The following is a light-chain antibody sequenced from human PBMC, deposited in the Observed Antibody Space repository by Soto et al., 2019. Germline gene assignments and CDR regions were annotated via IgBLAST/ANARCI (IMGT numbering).Light chain of an antibody. CDR1: RSNVGSNT. CDR3: AAWDDSLNGVV. Sequence: QPVLTQPPSASGTPGQRVTISCSGSRSNVGSNTVNWYQQLPGTAPKLLIYSNNYRPSGVPDRFSGSKSGTSASLAISGLQSEDEADYYCAAWDDSLNGVVFGGGTKLTVL. CDR2: SNN. V-gene: IGLV1-44*01. J-gene: IGLJ2*01.